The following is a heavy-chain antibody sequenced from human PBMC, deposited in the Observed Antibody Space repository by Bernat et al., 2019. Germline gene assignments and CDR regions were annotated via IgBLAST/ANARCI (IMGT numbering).Heavy chain of an antibody. CDR3: AKKATNDYIWGSYTYYFDY. V-gene: IGHV3-23*01. CDR1: GFTFSSYA. CDR2: ISGSGGST. J-gene: IGHJ4*02. Sequence: EVQLLESGGGLVQPGGSLRLSCAASGFTFSSYAMSWVRQAPGNGLEWVSAISGSGGSTYYADSVKGRFTISRDNSKNTLYLQMNSLRAEDTAVYYCAKKATNDYIWGSYTYYFDYWGQGTLVTVSS. D-gene: IGHD3-16*01.